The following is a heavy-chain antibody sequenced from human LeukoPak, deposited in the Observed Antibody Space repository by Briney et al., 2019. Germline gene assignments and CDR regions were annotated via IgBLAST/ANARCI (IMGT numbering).Heavy chain of an antibody. J-gene: IGHJ3*02. V-gene: IGHV1-18*01. Sequence: ASVKVSCKASGYTFSNYGISWVRQAPGQGLEWMGWISGHNANIIYAQTFQGRVTMTTDTSTNTAYMELRSLRSDDTAVYYCARDEVGAQCFDIWGQGTMVAVSS. CDR3: ARDEVGAQCFDI. D-gene: IGHD1-26*01. CDR2: ISGHNANI. CDR1: GYTFSNYG.